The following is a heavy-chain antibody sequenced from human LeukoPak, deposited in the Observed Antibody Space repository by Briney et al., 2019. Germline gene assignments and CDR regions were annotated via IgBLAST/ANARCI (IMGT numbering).Heavy chain of an antibody. Sequence: SETLSLTCAVYGGSFSGYYWSWIRQPPGKGLEWIGEINHSGSTNYNPSLTSRVTISVDTSKNQFSLKLSSVTAADTAVYYCARGTGVYGSGSYFGYWGQGTLVTVSS. V-gene: IGHV4-34*01. CDR1: GGSFSGYY. D-gene: IGHD3-10*01. CDR2: INHSGST. J-gene: IGHJ4*02. CDR3: ARGTGVYGSGSYFGY.